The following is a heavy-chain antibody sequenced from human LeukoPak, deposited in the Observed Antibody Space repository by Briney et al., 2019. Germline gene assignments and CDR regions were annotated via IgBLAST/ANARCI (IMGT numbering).Heavy chain of an antibody. J-gene: IGHJ6*03. D-gene: IGHD2-8*01. CDR3: TTEFCTNGVCYNPYSSYMDV. V-gene: IGHV3-15*01. Sequence: PGGSLRLSCAASGFTFSNAWMSWVRQAPGKGLEWVGRIKSKTDGWTTDYAAPVKGRFTISRDDSKNTLYLQMNSLKTEDTAVYYCTTEFCTNGVCYNPYSSYMDVGGKGTAVTVSS. CDR2: IKSKTDGWTT. CDR1: GFTFSNAW.